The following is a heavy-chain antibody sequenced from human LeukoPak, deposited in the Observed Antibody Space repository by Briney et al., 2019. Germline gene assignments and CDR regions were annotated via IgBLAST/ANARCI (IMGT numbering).Heavy chain of an antibody. D-gene: IGHD6-19*01. V-gene: IGHV3-7*01. CDR2: IKQDGSEQ. CDR3: ARGPISGCLDF. Sequence: PGGSLRLSCAASGFTFSSYAMSWVRQAPGKGLEWVAKIKQDGSEQDYVDSVRGRFTISRDNAKNSLYLQVNSLRAEDTAVYYCARGPISGCLDFWGQGTLVTVSS. J-gene: IGHJ4*02. CDR1: GFTFSSYA.